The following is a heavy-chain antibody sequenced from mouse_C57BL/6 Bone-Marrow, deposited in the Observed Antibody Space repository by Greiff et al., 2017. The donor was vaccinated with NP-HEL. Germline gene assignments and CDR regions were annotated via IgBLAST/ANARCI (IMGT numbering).Heavy chain of an antibody. CDR1: GYTFTDYE. V-gene: IGHV1-15*01. J-gene: IGHJ2*01. D-gene: IGHD4-1*01. CDR2: IDPETGGT. CDR3: KTGNYFDY. Sequence: VHLVESGAELVRPGASVTLSCKASGYTFTDYEMHWVKQTPVHGLEWIGAIDPETGGTAYNQKFKGKAILTADKSSSTAYMELRSLTSEDSAVYYSKTGNYFDYWGQGTTLTVSS.